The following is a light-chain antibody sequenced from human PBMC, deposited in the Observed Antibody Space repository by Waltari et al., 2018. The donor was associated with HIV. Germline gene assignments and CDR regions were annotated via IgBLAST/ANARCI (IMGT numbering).Light chain of an antibody. V-gene: IGKV1-39*01. J-gene: IGKJ1*01. Sequence: DIQMTQSPSSLSASVGDSVTISCRASQSINTYLNWYQQKPGEAPKLLIYTTSTLQSGVPSRFSGSGSGTDFTLTISSLQPEDFATYYCQQSFNNPRAFGQGTKVEI. CDR2: TTS. CDR1: QSINTY. CDR3: QQSFNNPRA.